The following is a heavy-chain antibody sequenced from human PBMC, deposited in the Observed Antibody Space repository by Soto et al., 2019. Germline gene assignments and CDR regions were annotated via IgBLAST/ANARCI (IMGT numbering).Heavy chain of an antibody. Sequence: GGSLRLSCAASGFTFSSYGMHWARQAPGKGLEWVAVISYDGSNKYYADSVKGRFTISRDNSKNTLYLQMNSLRAGDTAVYYCAKDLSSSFDYYGMDVWGQGTTVTVS. V-gene: IGHV3-30*18. CDR1: GFTFSSYG. J-gene: IGHJ6*02. D-gene: IGHD6-6*01. CDR3: AKDLSSSFDYYGMDV. CDR2: ISYDGSNK.